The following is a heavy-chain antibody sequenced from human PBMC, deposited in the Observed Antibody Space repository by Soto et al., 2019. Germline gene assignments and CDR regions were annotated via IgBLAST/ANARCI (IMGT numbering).Heavy chain of an antibody. CDR2: IKHDGSDI. CDR3: ARDQYGNGYGHFDL. Sequence: LRLSGAGSGFTLGDYGMSWVRLSPGKGLEWVANIKHDGSDIRYVDSVKGRFTMSRDNAENSLYLQMSSLGAEDTAMHYCARDQYGNGYGHFDLSGPATMVTVS. J-gene: IGHJ3*01. CDR1: GFTLGDYG. V-gene: IGHV3-7*03. D-gene: IGHD3-10*01.